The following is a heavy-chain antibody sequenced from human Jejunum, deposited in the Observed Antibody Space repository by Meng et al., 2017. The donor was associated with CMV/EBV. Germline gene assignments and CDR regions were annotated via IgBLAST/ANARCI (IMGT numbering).Heavy chain of an antibody. CDR3: ARGGAAAGSES. V-gene: IGHV3-53*01. CDR2: NYSGGSS. CDR1: GFSVSTSH. J-gene: IGHJ4*02. D-gene: IGHD6-13*01. Sequence: EVAGVESAGCLIPPGGSLGLCVDASGFSVSTSHMGWVRQAPGKGLEWVSGNYSGGSSYYADSVKGRFTISRDNFKNTLSLQMNSLRADDTAVYYCARGGAAAGSESWGQGTLVTVSS.